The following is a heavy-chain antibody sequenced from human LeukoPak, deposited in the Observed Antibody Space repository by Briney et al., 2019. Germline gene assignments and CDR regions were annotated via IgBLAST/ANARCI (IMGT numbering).Heavy chain of an antibody. CDR3: ARTVSGYREELHDY. CDR2: IYYSGST. D-gene: IGHD3-22*01. Sequence: SETLSLTCSVSGGSISFYYWSWIRQPPGKGLKWMGYIYYSGSTNYNPSLKSRVTISVDTSKNQFSLKLRSVTAADTAVYYCARTVSGYREELHDYWGQGTLVTVSS. J-gene: IGHJ4*02. V-gene: IGHV4-59*01. CDR1: GGSISFYY.